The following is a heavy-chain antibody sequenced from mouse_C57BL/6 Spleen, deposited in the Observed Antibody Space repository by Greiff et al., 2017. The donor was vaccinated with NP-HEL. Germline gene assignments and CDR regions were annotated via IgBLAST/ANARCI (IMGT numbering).Heavy chain of an antibody. Sequence: VQLQQSGPELVKPGASVKISCKASGYSFTGYYMNWVKQSPEKSLEWIGEINPSTGGTTYNQKFKAKATLTVDKSSSTAYMQLKSLTSEDSAVYYCARRYYGSSYDDFDYWGQGTTLTVSA. CDR1: GYSFTGYY. V-gene: IGHV1-42*01. D-gene: IGHD1-1*01. J-gene: IGHJ2*01. CDR2: INPSTGGT. CDR3: ARRYYGSSYDDFDY.